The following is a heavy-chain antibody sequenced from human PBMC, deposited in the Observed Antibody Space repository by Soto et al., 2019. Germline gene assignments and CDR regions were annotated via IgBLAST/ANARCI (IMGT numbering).Heavy chain of an antibody. V-gene: IGHV1-24*01. CDR1: GYTLSELS. D-gene: IGHD1-7*01. J-gene: IGHJ6*02. CDR3: ATSLQLPLGVDV. Sequence: ASVKVSCKVSGYTLSELSIHWVRQAPGQGLEWMGSFDPEDGERIDTQKFQGRVTMTGDTSTDTAYMELSSLRSEDTAVYDCATSLQLPLGVDVWGQGTTVTVSS. CDR2: FDPEDGER.